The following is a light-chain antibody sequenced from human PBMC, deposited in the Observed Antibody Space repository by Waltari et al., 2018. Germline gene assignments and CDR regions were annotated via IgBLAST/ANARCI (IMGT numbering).Light chain of an antibody. J-gene: IGLJ1*01. CDR1: SSAFGSHNY. CDR3: SSYTRTTTLYV. Sequence: QSALTQPASVSGSPGQSITSSCPGTSSAFGSHNYVYWYQQHPGKAPKLLLFDVTDRPSGVSNRFSGSKSGNTASLTISGLQAEDEADYYCSSYTRTTTLYVFGTGTKVTVL. V-gene: IGLV2-14*03. CDR2: DVT.